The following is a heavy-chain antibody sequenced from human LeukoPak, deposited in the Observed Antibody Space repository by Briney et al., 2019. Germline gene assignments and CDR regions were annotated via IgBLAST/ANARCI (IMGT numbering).Heavy chain of an antibody. CDR3: ARDTDIVVSPALTDGMDV. D-gene: IGHD2-2*01. J-gene: IGHJ6*02. V-gene: IGHV3-48*02. CDR1: GFTFSSYS. Sequence: AGGSLRLSCAASGFTFSSYSMSWVRQAPGKGLEWVSYISSSSSTIYYADSVKGRFTISRDNAKNSLYLQMNSLRDEDTAVYYCARDTDIVVSPALTDGMDVWGQGTTVTVSS. CDR2: ISSSSSTI.